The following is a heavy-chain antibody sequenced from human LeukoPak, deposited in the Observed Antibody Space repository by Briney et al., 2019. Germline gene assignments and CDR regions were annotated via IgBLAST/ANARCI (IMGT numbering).Heavy chain of an antibody. CDR2: ISVPGGNT. D-gene: IGHD4/OR15-4a*01. V-gene: IGHV3-23*01. CDR3: ARRAGAYSHPYDY. CDR1: GFTLSRNS. J-gene: IGHJ4*02. Sequence: PGGSLRLSCAASGFTLSRNSMTWVRQAPGKALEWVSLISVPGGNTYYADSVKGRFTISRDNSKNTLYLQMNSLRAEDTAVYYCARRAGAYSHPYDYWGQGTLVTVSS.